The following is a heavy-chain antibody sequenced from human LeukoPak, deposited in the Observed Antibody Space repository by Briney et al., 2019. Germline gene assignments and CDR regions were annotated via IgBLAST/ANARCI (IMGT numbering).Heavy chain of an antibody. Sequence: GGSLRLSCAASGFTFSSYGMHWVRQAPGKGLEWVAVISYDGSNKYYADSVKGRFTISRDNSKNTLYLQMNSLRAEDTAVYYCARDGTSEHYFDYWGQGTLVTVSS. J-gene: IGHJ4*02. V-gene: IGHV3-30*03. CDR3: ARDGTSEHYFDY. D-gene: IGHD1-1*01. CDR2: ISYDGSNK. CDR1: GFTFSSYG.